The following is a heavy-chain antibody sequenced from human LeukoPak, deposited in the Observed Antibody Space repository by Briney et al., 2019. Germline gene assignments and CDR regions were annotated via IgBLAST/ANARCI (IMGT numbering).Heavy chain of an antibody. V-gene: IGHV3-30*02. D-gene: IGHD1-14*01. CDR2: IRYDGNNK. Sequence: GGSLRLSCTASGFTFSSTVMHWVRPAPGKGLEWVSYIRYDGNNKYYGDSVKGRLTVSRDNSKNTLYLQMNSLRVEDTAVYYCARTYNPDYWGQGTLVTVSS. CDR3: ARTYNPDY. J-gene: IGHJ4*02. CDR1: GFTFSSTV.